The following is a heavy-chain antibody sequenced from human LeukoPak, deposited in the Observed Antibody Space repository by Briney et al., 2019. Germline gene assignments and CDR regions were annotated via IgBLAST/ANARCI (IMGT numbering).Heavy chain of an antibody. CDR2: IFYSGTT. Sequence: SETLSLTCTVSGGSISSYYWSWIRQPPGKGLEWIGFIFYSGTTNYNPSLKSRVTISVDTSKNQFSLKLSSVTAADTAVYYCARLPMVRGVISAFDIWGQGTMVTVSS. V-gene: IGHV4-59*08. D-gene: IGHD3-10*01. J-gene: IGHJ3*02. CDR3: ARLPMVRGVISAFDI. CDR1: GGSISSYY.